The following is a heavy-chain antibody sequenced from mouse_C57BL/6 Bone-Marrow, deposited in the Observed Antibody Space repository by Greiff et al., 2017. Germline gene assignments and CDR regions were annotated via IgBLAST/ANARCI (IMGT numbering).Heavy chain of an antibody. J-gene: IGHJ1*03. CDR1: GYTFTSYW. CDR2: IHPNSGST. CDR3: VFSTTVVAETAYWYFDF. Sequence: QVQLQQPGAELVKPGASVKLSCKASGYTFTSYWMHWVKQRPGQGLEWIGMIHPNSGSTNYNEKFKSKATLTVDKPSSTSYMQLSSLTSEDTAVYYYVFSTTVVAETAYWYFDFWGTGTTVTVSS. D-gene: IGHD1-1*01. V-gene: IGHV1-64*01.